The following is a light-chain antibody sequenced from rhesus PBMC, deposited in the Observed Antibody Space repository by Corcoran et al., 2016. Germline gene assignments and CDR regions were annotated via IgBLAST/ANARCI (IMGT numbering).Light chain of an antibody. CDR1: QTIGTY. Sequence: QVILTQSPATLSLSPGERATLSCRASQTIGTYLAWYQQKPGQAPKLLIYGVSSRVTGIPDRFSGSGSGTEFTLTINSLEPEDFAIYYSQKYGNSALTFGGGTKVELK. CDR3: QKYGNSALT. J-gene: IGKJ4*01. CDR2: GVS. V-gene: IGKV3-53*02.